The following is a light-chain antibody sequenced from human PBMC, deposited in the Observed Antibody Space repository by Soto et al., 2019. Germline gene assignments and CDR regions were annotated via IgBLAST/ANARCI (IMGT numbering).Light chain of an antibody. V-gene: IGLV7-46*01. J-gene: IGLJ2*01. CDR3: LLSFGGARRV. CDR1: TGAVTNGHY. Sequence: QAVVTQEPSLTVSPGGTVTLTCASSTGAVTNGHYPYWFQQKPGQAPRTLTYDTSNKHSWTPARFSGSLLGGKPVLTLSGAQPEDEADYFCLLSFGGARRVFGGGTKVTVL. CDR2: DTS.